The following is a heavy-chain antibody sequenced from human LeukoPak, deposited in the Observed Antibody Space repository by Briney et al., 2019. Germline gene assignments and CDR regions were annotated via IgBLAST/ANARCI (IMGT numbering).Heavy chain of an antibody. D-gene: IGHD6-6*01. CDR3: ARLNRQLVDY. CDR2: ISSSSGAM. Sequence: GGSLRLSCAASVFTFSTYEMNWVRQAPRKGLEWLSYISSSSGAMYYADSVKGRFTISRDNAKNSLYLQMNSLRAEDTAVYYCARLNRQLVDYWGQGTLVTVSS. V-gene: IGHV3-48*03. J-gene: IGHJ4*02. CDR1: VFTFSTYE.